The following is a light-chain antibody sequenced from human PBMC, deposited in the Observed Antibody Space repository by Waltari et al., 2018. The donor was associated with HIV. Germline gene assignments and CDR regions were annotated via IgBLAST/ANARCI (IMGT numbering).Light chain of an antibody. CDR3: GTWDTSLSAGV. V-gene: IGLV1-51*01. J-gene: IGLJ2*01. CDR2: DNN. CDR1: SSNIANNY. Sequence: QSVLTQPPAVSAAPGQTVTISCSGSSSNIANNYVSWYQQLPGTAPKLLIYDNNRTSSGIPDRFSGSKSCTSAPLAIAVLQTGDEADYYCGTWDTSLSAGVFGGGTKVTVL.